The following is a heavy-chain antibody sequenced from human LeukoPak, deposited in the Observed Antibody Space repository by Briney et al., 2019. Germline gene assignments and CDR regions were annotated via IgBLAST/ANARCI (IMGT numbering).Heavy chain of an antibody. D-gene: IGHD3-10*01. CDR3: ARAAVELLWFGETLGY. Sequence: GASVKVSCKASGYTFTGYYMHWVRQAPGQGLEWMGRINPNSGGTNYAQKFQGRVTMTRDTSISTAYMELSRLRSDDTAAYYCARAAVELLWFGETLGYWGQGTLVTVSS. J-gene: IGHJ4*02. V-gene: IGHV1-2*06. CDR1: GYTFTGYY. CDR2: INPNSGGT.